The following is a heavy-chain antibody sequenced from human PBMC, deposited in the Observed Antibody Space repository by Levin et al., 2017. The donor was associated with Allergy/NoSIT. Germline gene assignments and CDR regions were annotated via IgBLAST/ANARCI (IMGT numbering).Heavy chain of an antibody. CDR3: ARGVRPTKGDCSGGSCYISSY. J-gene: IGHJ4*02. V-gene: IGHV3-7*01. Sequence: GGSLRLSCAASGFTFSSYWMSWVRQAPGKGLEWVANIKQDGSEKYYVDSVKGRFTISRDNAKNSLYLQMNSLRAEDTAVYYCARGVRPTKGDCSGGSCYISSYWGQGTLVTVSS. CDR1: GFTFSSYW. CDR2: IKQDGSEK. D-gene: IGHD2-15*01.